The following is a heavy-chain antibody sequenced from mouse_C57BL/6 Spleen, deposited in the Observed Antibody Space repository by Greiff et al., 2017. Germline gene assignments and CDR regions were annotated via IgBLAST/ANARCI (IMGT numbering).Heavy chain of an antibody. CDR2: INPNYGTT. J-gene: IGHJ4*01. CDR3: AANYGYDVGYYAKDY. D-gene: IGHD2-2*01. CDR1: GYSFTDYN. Sequence: VQLQQSGPELVKPGASVKISCKASGYSFTDYNMNWVKQSNGKSLEWIGVINPNYGTTSYNQKFKGKATLTVDQSSSTAYMQLNSLTSEDSAVYNWAANYGYDVGYYAKDYWGQGTSVTVSS. V-gene: IGHV1-39*01.